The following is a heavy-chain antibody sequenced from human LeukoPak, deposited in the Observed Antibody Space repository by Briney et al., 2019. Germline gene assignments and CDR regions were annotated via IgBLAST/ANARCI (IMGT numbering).Heavy chain of an antibody. D-gene: IGHD2-2*01. CDR3: ARGAFGRYCSSTSCHGDYYYYMDV. CDR1: GYPFTGYY. J-gene: IGHJ6*03. Sequence: ASVKVSCKASGYPFTGYYMHWVRQAPGQGLEWMGWINPNSGGTNYAQKFQGRVTMTRDTSISTAYMELSRLRSDDTAVYYCARGAFGRYCSSTSCHGDYYYYMDVWGKGTTVTVSS. V-gene: IGHV1-2*02. CDR2: INPNSGGT.